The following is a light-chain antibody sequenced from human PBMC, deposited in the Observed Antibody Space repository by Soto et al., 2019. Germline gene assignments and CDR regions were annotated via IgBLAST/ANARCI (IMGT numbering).Light chain of an antibody. CDR2: DAY. V-gene: IGKV3-11*01. CDR1: QSFRGL. J-gene: IGKJ5*01. Sequence: EVVLTQSPVTLSLSPGERATLSCRASQSFRGLLAWYQQKPGQAPRLLIYDAYNRATGIPPRFSGSGSGTDFTLTISSLEPEDFAVYYCQQRSNWPPLTFGQGTLLEI. CDR3: QQRSNWPPLT.